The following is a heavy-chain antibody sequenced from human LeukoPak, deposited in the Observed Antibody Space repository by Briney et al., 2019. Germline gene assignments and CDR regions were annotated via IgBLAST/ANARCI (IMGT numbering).Heavy chain of an antibody. V-gene: IGHV1-18*04. D-gene: IGHD3-10*01. CDR2: ISAYNGNT. J-gene: IGHJ6*03. CDR1: GYTFTSYY. Sequence: TSVKVSCKASGYTFTSYYMHWARQAPGQGLEWMGWISAYNGNTNYAQKLQGRVTMTTDTSTSTAYMELRSLRSDDTAVYYCARGTITMVRGVNYYYYMDVWGKGTTVTISS. CDR3: ARGTITMVRGVNYYYYMDV.